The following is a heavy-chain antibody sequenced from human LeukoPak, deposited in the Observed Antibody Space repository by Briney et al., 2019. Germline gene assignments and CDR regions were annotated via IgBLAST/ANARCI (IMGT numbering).Heavy chain of an antibody. D-gene: IGHD1-26*01. Sequence: SETLSLTCTVSGGSISSSSYYWGWIRQPPGKGLEWIGSIYYSGSTYYNPSLKSRVTISVDTSKNQFSLKLSSVTAADTAVYYCARPRPRVGAHDAFDIWGQGTMVTVSS. CDR1: GGSISSSSYY. V-gene: IGHV4-39*07. J-gene: IGHJ3*02. CDR2: IYYSGST. CDR3: ARPRPRVGAHDAFDI.